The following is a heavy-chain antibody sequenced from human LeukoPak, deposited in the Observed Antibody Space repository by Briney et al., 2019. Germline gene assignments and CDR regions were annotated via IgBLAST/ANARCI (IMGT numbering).Heavy chain of an antibody. Sequence: GGSLRLSCAASGFTFSSNYMSWVRQAPGKGLEWVSRINEDGSTTNYADSVKGRFTISRDNAKNTLYLQMNSLRAEDTAVYYCVRDLGGRSGHWGQGTLVTVSS. CDR1: GFTFSSNY. D-gene: IGHD1-26*01. V-gene: IGHV3-74*01. CDR3: VRDLGGRSGH. CDR2: INEDGSTT. J-gene: IGHJ4*02.